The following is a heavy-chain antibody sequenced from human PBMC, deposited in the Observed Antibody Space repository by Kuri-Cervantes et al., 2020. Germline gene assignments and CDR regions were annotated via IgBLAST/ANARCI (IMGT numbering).Heavy chain of an antibody. CDR3: ARELGEMATSYFDY. Sequence: GGSLRLSCAASGFTFSSYGMHWVRQAPGKGLEWVSVIYSGGSTYYADSVKGRFTISRDNSKNTLYLQMNSLRAEDTAVYYCARELGEMATSYFDYWGQGTLVTVSS. D-gene: IGHD5-24*01. V-gene: IGHV3-NL1*01. CDR1: GFTFSSYG. J-gene: IGHJ4*02. CDR2: IYSGGST.